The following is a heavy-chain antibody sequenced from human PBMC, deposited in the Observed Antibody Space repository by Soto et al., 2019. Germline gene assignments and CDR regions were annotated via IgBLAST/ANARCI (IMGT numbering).Heavy chain of an antibody. CDR2: IKSKTDGGTT. Sequence: GGSLRLSCAASGFTFSNAWMSWVRQAPGKGLEWVGRIKSKTDGGTTDYAAPVKGRFTISRDDSKNTLYLQMNSLKTEDTAVYYCTTDFGAVAGNDAFDIWGQGTMVTVSS. CDR3: TTDFGAVAGNDAFDI. D-gene: IGHD6-19*01. J-gene: IGHJ3*02. V-gene: IGHV3-15*01. CDR1: GFTFSNAW.